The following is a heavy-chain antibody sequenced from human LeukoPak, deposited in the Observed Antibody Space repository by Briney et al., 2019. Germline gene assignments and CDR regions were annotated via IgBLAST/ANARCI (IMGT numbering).Heavy chain of an antibody. D-gene: IGHD3-22*01. CDR1: GFTFSDYY. CDR3: ARDGVYYDSSGYYFYFDY. J-gene: IGHJ4*02. CDR2: ISSSGSTI. Sequence: PGGSLRLSCAASGFTFSDYYMSWIRQAPGKGLEWVSYISSSGSTIYYADSVKGRFTISRDNAKNSLYLQMNSLRAEDTAVYYCARDGVYYDSSGYYFYFDYWGQGTLVTVSS. V-gene: IGHV3-11*01.